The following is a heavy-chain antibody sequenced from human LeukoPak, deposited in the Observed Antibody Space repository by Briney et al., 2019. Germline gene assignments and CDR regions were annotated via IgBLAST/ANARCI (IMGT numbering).Heavy chain of an antibody. CDR2: FDPEDGET. Sequence: ASVKVSCKVSGYTLTELSMHWVRQAPGKGLEWMGGFDPEDGETIYAQKFQGRVTMTEDTSTDTAYMELSSLRSEDTAVYYCATGSPMIVAATAYYYGMDVWGQGTTVTVSS. V-gene: IGHV1-24*01. CDR3: ATGSPMIVAATAYYYGMDV. CDR1: GYTLTELS. D-gene: IGHD3-22*01. J-gene: IGHJ6*02.